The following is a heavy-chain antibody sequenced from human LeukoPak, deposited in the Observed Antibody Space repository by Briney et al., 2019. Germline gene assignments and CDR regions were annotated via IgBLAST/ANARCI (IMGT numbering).Heavy chain of an antibody. Sequence: SETLSLTCTVSGGSISSYYWSWIRQPPGKGLEWIGRIYTSGSTNYNPSLKSRVAMSVDTSKNQFSLKLSSVTAADTAVYYCARDESRRPTVTRPSWFDPWGQGTLVTVSS. V-gene: IGHV4-4*07. CDR1: GGSISSYY. CDR3: ARDESRRPTVTRPSWFDP. CDR2: IYTSGST. D-gene: IGHD4-11*01. J-gene: IGHJ5*02.